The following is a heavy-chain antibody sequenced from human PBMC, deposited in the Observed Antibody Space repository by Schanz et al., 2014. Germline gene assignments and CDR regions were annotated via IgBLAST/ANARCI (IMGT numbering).Heavy chain of an antibody. CDR1: GGSVSTYY. CDR2: IYYSGST. CDR3: AREWSSFDY. J-gene: IGHJ4*02. Sequence: QVQLQESGPGLVKSSETLSLTCTVSGGSVSTYYWHWIRQPPGKGLEWIGYIYYSGSTNYNPSLKSRVTISVDTSKNQFSLKLSSATAADTAVYYCAREWSSFDYWGQGTLVTVSS. V-gene: IGHV4-59*02. D-gene: IGHD2-8*01.